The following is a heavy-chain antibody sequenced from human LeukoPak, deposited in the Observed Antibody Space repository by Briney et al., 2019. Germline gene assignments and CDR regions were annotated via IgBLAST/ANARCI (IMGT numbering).Heavy chain of an antibody. V-gene: IGHV4-4*02. J-gene: IGHJ4*02. CDR2: IYHSGST. D-gene: IGHD2-15*01. CDR3: ARLNCGGGSCYSGKGNLDY. CDR1: GGSISSSTW. Sequence: SGTLSLTCAVSGGSISSSTWWSWVRQPPGKGLEWSGEIYHSGSTNYNPSLKSRVTISLDKSKNQFSLKLSSLTAADTALYYCARLNCGGGSCYSGKGNLDYWGQGILVTVSS.